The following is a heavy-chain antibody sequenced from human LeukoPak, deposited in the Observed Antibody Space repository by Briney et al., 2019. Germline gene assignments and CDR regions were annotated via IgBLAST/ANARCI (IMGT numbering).Heavy chain of an antibody. CDR2: ISSSSSYT. CDR3: ARVPRITMVRGVIMAYYFDY. CDR1: GFTFSDYY. V-gene: IGHV3-11*05. D-gene: IGHD3-10*01. J-gene: IGHJ4*02. Sequence: PGGSLRLSCAASGFTFSDYYMSWIRQAPGKGLEWVSYISSSSSYTNYADSVKGRFTISRDNAKNSLYLQMNSLRAEDTAVYYCARVPRITMVRGVIMAYYFDYWGQGILVTVSS.